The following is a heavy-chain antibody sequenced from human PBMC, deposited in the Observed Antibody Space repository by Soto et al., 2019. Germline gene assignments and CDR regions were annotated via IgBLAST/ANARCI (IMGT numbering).Heavy chain of an antibody. CDR1: CAALNSGNYY. D-gene: IGHD2-21*01. CDR2: IYVTGAV. Sequence: PSETLSLTCSVSCAALNSGNYYWSWIRQVPGKGLEWIGHIYVTGAVDYNPSLRDRITISQDTSERQFSLNLRLVTAADTAVYYCARLRIATNNYKWFDLCGQGTLVTVSS. V-gene: IGHV4-31*03. J-gene: IGHJ5*02. CDR3: ARLRIATNNYKWFDL.